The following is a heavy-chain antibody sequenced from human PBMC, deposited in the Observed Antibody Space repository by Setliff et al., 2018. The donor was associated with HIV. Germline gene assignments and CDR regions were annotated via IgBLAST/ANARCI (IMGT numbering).Heavy chain of an antibody. Sequence: ASVKVSCKASGYTFTGYFIHWVRQAPGQGLEWMGRINPNTGDTNYAQKFQDRVTMTRDTSINTAYMELSRLRSDDTAVYFCAREGFTGSEFDSWGQGTLVTVSS. CDR1: GYTFTGYF. CDR3: AREGFTGSEFDS. D-gene: IGHD3-9*01. V-gene: IGHV1-2*06. J-gene: IGHJ4*02. CDR2: INPNTGDT.